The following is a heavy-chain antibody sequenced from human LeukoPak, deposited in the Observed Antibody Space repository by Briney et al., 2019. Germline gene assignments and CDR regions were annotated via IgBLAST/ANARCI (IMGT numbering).Heavy chain of an antibody. V-gene: IGHV4-4*07. CDR2: IYTSGST. J-gene: IGHJ4*02. CDR1: GGSISIYY. Sequence: SETLSLTCTVSGGSISIYYWSWIRQPAGKGLEWIGRIYTSGSTSYNPSLKSRVTISVDKSKNQFSLKLSSVTAADTAVYYCAASYCGGDCYSYYFDYWGQGTLVTVSS. CDR3: AASYCGGDCYSYYFDY. D-gene: IGHD2-21*02.